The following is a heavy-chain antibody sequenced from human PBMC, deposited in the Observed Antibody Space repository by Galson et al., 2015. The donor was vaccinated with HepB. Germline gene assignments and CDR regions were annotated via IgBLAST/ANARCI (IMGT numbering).Heavy chain of an antibody. Sequence: SLRLSCAASGFTFSSYSMNWVRQAPGKGLEWVSYISSSSSTIYYADSVKGRFTISRDNAKNSLYLQMNSLRAEDTAVYYCARDGATNYWGQGTLVTVSS. CDR2: ISSSSSTI. D-gene: IGHD1-26*01. CDR1: GFTFSSYS. CDR3: ARDGATNY. V-gene: IGHV3-48*01. J-gene: IGHJ4*02.